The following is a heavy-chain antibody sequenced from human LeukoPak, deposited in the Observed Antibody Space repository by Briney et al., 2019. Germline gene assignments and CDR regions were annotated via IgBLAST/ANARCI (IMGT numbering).Heavy chain of an antibody. V-gene: IGHV3-48*01. CDR2: ISSSSSTI. D-gene: IGHD6-19*01. CDR1: GFTFSSYS. J-gene: IGHJ6*03. CDR3: ARDQSWLRPAYYYYMDV. Sequence: GGSLRLSCAASGFTFSSYSMNWVRQAPGKGLEWVSYISSSSSTIYYADSVKGRFTISRDNAKNSLYLQMNSLRAEDTAVYYCARDQSWLRPAYYYYMDVWGKGTTVTVSS.